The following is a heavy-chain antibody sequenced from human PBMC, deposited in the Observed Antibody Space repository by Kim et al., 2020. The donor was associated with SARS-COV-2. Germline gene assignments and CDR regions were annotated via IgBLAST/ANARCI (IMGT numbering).Heavy chain of an antibody. Sequence: TNYNPSLKSRISLSVNTSKNQFSLKLSSVTAADTAKYYCARDAPVLRYFEAWGQGTMVTVSS. D-gene: IGHD3-9*01. CDR2: T. V-gene: IGHV4-4*06. J-gene: IGHJ3*01. CDR3: ARDAPVLRYFEA.